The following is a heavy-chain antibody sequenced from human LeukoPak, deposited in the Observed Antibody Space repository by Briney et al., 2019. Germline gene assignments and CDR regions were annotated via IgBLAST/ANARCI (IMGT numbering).Heavy chain of an antibody. CDR1: GGSISYYY. J-gene: IGHJ6*02. D-gene: IGHD3-9*01. Sequence: SETLSLTCTVSGGSISYYYWSWIRQPPGKGLEWIGYIYYSGSTNYNPSLKSRVTISVDTSKNQFSLKLSSVTAADTAVYYCARGRQSLTALYYYYGMDVWGQGTTVTVSS. V-gene: IGHV4-59*01. CDR2: IYYSGST. CDR3: ARGRQSLTALYYYYGMDV.